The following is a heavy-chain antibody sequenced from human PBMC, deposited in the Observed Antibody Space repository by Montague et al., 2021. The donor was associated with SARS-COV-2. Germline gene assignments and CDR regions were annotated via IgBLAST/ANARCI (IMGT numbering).Heavy chain of an antibody. Sequence: SRSLSFSASGFTFDDYGMSWVRQAPGKGLEWVSGINRNGDTTDYGDSVKGRFIISRDNVKNSLYLQMNSLRAEDTALYYCSRGYNYGPFNLWGQGTLVTVTS. D-gene: IGHD5-18*01. V-gene: IGHV3-20*03. CDR3: SRGYNYGPFNL. J-gene: IGHJ4*02. CDR1: GFTFDDYG. CDR2: INRNGDTT.